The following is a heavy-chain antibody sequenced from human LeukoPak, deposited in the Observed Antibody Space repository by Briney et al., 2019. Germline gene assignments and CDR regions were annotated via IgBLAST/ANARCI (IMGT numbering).Heavy chain of an antibody. Sequence: PSETLSLTCAVYGGSFNNYYWSWIRQPLQPPGKGLEWIGEINHSGSTNYNPSLKSRVTISVDTSNNQFSLKLTPVTAADTAVYYCARVRYSYGHKVYGVDVWGQGTTVTVSS. V-gene: IGHV4-34*01. CDR3: ARVRYSYGHKVYGVDV. J-gene: IGHJ6*02. CDR1: GGSFNNYY. CDR2: INHSGST. D-gene: IGHD5-18*01.